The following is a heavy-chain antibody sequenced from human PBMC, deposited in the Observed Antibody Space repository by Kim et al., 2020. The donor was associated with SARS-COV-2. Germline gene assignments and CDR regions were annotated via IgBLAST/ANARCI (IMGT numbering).Heavy chain of an antibody. Sequence: GGSLRLSCAASGFTFSSYAMSWVRQAPGKGLEWVSTISGSTGGTYYADSVRGRFTISRDNSKNTLYLQMNSLRAEDTAVYFCARDLVLDRLDAFDFWGRGTMVTVSS. V-gene: IGHV3-23*01. CDR1: GFTFSSYA. J-gene: IGHJ3*01. D-gene: IGHD3-10*01. CDR3: ARDLVLDRLDAFDF. CDR2: ISGSTGGT.